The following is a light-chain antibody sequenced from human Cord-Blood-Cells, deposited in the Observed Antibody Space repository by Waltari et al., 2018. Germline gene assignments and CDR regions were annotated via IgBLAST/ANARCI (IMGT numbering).Light chain of an antibody. V-gene: IGLV2-11*01. CDR3: CSYAGSYVWV. Sequence: QSALTQPRSVSGSPGQSVTIPCTGTSSDVGGYNYVPWYQQHPGKAPKLMIYDVSKRPSGVPDRFSGSKSGNTASLTISGLQAEDEADYYCCSYAGSYVWVFGGGTKLTVL. CDR2: DVS. CDR1: SSDVGGYNY. J-gene: IGLJ3*02.